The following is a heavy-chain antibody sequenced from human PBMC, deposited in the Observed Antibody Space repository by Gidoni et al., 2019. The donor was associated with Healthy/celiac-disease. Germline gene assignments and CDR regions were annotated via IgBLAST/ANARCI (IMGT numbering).Heavy chain of an antibody. CDR3: ARDRKDFGWYFDL. J-gene: IGHJ2*01. V-gene: IGHV3-33*01. Sequence: QVQLVESGGGVVQPGRSLSLSCAASGFTFSSYGMHWVRQAPGKGLEWVAVIWYDGSNKYYADSVKGRFTISRDNSKNTLYLQMNSLRAEDTAVYYCARDRKDFGWYFDLWGRGTLVTVSS. CDR2: IWYDGSNK. CDR1: GFTFSSYG. D-gene: IGHD2-15*01.